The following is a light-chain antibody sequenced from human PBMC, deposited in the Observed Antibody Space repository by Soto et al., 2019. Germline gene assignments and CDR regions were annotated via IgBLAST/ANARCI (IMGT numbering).Light chain of an antibody. CDR2: TAS. CDR1: QGIGTW. CDR3: QQTNIFQGT. J-gene: IGKJ2*01. V-gene: IGKV1-12*01. Sequence: DIQMTQSPSSVSASVGDRLTITCRASQGIGTWLAWYQQKPGKAPKLLIYTASSLHSGVPSRFSGSGSGTDFTLTINSLQPEDFATYYCQQTNIFQGTFGQGTKLEIK.